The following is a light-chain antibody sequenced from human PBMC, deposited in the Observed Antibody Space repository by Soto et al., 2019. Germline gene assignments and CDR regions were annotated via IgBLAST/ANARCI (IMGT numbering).Light chain of an antibody. V-gene: IGKV3-11*01. CDR1: QSVSSY. Sequence: EIVLTQSPATLSLSPGERATLSCRASQSVSSYLAWYQQKPGQAPRLLIYDASNRATGIPARFSGSGSGTDFTLTISSLEPEDFAVYYCQQRSSWARTFGGGTKVEIK. CDR3: QQRSSWART. J-gene: IGKJ4*01. CDR2: DAS.